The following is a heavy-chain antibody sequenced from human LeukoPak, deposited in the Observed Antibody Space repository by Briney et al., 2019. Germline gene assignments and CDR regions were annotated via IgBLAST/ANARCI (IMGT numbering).Heavy chain of an antibody. V-gene: IGHV3-11*04. CDR3: ARDYSSSSPPNWFDP. Sequence: GGSLRLSCAASKFTFSDYYMSWIRQAPGKGLEWVSYISSISSTMYYADSVKGRFTISRDNAKNSLYLQMNSLRAEDTAVYYCARDYSSSSPPNWFDPWGQGTLVTVSS. D-gene: IGHD6-13*01. CDR2: ISSISSTM. J-gene: IGHJ5*02. CDR1: KFTFSDYY.